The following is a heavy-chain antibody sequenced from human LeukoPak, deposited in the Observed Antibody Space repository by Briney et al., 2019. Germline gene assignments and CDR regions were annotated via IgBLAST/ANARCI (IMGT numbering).Heavy chain of an antibody. D-gene: IGHD5/OR15-5a*01. J-gene: IGHJ4*02. Sequence: GGSLRLSCAASGFTFSSYGMHWVRQAPGKGLEWVAVISYDGSNKYYADSVKGRFTISRDNSKNTLYLQMNSLRAEDTAVYYCAKVPQTLYVPQYYFDYWGQGTLVTVSS. CDR1: GFTFSSYG. CDR2: ISYDGSNK. V-gene: IGHV3-30*18. CDR3: AKVPQTLYVPQYYFDY.